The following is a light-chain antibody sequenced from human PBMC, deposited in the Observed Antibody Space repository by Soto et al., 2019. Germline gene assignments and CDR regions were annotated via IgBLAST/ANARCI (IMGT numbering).Light chain of an antibody. Sequence: QSALTQPASVSGSPGQSITFSCTGTSSDVGDNNFVSWYQQHPGKAPKLMIHEVSNRPSGVSNRFSGSKSGNTASLTISGLQAADEADYYCSSYTSRSTLVFGGGTKLTVL. J-gene: IGLJ2*01. CDR1: SSDVGDNNF. CDR2: EVS. V-gene: IGLV2-14*01. CDR3: SSYTSRSTLV.